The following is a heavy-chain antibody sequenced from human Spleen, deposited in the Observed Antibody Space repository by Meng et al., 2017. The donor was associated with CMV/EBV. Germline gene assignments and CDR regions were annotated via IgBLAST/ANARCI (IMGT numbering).Heavy chain of an antibody. V-gene: IGHV3-30*02. CDR1: GFTFRSFG. Sequence: GESLKISCSASGFTFRSFGMHWVRQATGKGLEWVAFTRYDGINKYYGDSVRGRFTISRDNSKNTLYLQMNSLRAEDTAVYYCAKVLVGYCSTTSCPPDYWGQGTLVTVSS. J-gene: IGHJ4*02. D-gene: IGHD2-2*01. CDR3: AKVLVGYCSTTSCPPDY. CDR2: TRYDGINK.